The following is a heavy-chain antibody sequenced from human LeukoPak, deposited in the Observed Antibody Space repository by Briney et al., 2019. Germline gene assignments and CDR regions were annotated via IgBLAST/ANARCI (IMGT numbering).Heavy chain of an antibody. J-gene: IGHJ3*02. Sequence: GGSLRLSCAASGFTFNSYAMSWARQAPGKGLEWVSAISGSGGSTFYADSVKGRLTISRDNSKNTLYLQMNSLRAEDTAVYYCVKDRVDGWTDAFDIWGQGTMVTVSS. D-gene: IGHD2-2*03. CDR3: VKDRVDGWTDAFDI. V-gene: IGHV3-23*01. CDR1: GFTFNSYA. CDR2: ISGSGGST.